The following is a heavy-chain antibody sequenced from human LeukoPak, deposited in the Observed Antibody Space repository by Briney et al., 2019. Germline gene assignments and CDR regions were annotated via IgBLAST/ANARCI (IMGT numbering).Heavy chain of an antibody. Sequence: SVKVSCKASGGTFSSYTISWVRQAPGQGLEWMGRIIPILGIATYGQKFQGTVTITADKSTSTAYMELSSMRSEDTAVYYCARDLGAPTGTTDYYYYYMDVWGKGTTVTVSS. V-gene: IGHV1-69*04. CDR3: ARDLGAPTGTTDYYYYYMDV. J-gene: IGHJ6*03. CDR2: IIPILGIA. D-gene: IGHD1-1*01. CDR1: GGTFSSYT.